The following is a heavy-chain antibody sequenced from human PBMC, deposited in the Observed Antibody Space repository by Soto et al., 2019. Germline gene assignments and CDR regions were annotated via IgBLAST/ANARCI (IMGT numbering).Heavy chain of an antibody. V-gene: IGHV3-30*18. D-gene: IGHD3-3*01. Sequence: GGSLRLSCAASGFTFSSYGMHWVRQAPGKGLEWVAVISYDGSNKYYADSVKGRFTISRDNSKNTLYLQMNSLRAEDTAVYYCAKSPGSYDLYYYYYMDVWGKGTTVTVSS. J-gene: IGHJ6*03. CDR3: AKSPGSYDLYYYYYMDV. CDR2: ISYDGSNK. CDR1: GFTFSSYG.